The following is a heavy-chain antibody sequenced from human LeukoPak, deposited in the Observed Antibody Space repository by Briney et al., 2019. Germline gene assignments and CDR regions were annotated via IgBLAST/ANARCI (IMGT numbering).Heavy chain of an antibody. CDR2: IYSRGDT. V-gene: IGHV3-53*01. J-gene: IGHJ5*02. Sequence: GGSLRLSCAVSEFIVSINYMTWVRQAPGKGLEWVSLIYSRGDTKYADSVKGRFTISRDNAKNSLYLQMNSLRAEDTAVYYCARDRSGDDDFWSGYYTNYFDPWGQGTLVTVSS. CDR1: EFIVSINY. CDR3: ARDRSGDDDFWSGYYTNYFDP. D-gene: IGHD3-3*01.